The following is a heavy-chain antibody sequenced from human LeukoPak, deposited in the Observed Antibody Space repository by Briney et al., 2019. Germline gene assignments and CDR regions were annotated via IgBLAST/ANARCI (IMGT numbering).Heavy chain of an antibody. J-gene: IGHJ4*02. Sequence: SETLSLTCTVSGGSITEYYRSWIRQPPGKGLQWIGYIHNSGSTNSNPSLKSRVTMSVDTSKNQFFLKLASVTAADTAVYYCAKYGLYSFDSWGQGTLVTVSS. CDR2: IHNSGST. D-gene: IGHD4-17*01. CDR1: GGSITEYY. V-gene: IGHV4-59*01. CDR3: AKYGLYSFDS.